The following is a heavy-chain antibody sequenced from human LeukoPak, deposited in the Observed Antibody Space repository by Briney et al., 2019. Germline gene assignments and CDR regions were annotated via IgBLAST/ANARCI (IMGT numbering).Heavy chain of an antibody. CDR1: GYTFTSYY. Sequence: ASVKVSCKASGYTFTSYYMHWVRQAPGQGLEWMGIINPSGGSTSYAQKSQGRVTMTRDTSTSTVYMELSSLRSEDTAVYYCARDGGGYDFDYWGQGTLVTVSS. D-gene: IGHD5-12*01. CDR2: INPSGGST. CDR3: ARDGGGYDFDY. J-gene: IGHJ4*02. V-gene: IGHV1-46*01.